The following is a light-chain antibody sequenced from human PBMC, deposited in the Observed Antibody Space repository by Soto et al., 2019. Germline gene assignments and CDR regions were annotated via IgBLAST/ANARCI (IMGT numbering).Light chain of an antibody. CDR1: ETISSSH. Sequence: EVVLTQSPGTLSLSPGARATLSCRASETISSSHLAWYQQTPGQAPRLLLYRSSTRATGIPDRFSGSGSGTDFTLTISRLEPEDFAVYYCQHYDSLRWTFGLGTKVEIK. CDR3: QHYDSLRWT. V-gene: IGKV3-20*01. J-gene: IGKJ1*01. CDR2: RSS.